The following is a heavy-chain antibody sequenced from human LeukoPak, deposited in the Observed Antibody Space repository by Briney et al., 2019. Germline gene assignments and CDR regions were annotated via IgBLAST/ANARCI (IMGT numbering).Heavy chain of an antibody. CDR1: GFIVNNKY. CDR2: IYNDGRT. J-gene: IGHJ3*02. V-gene: IGHV3-53*01. CDR3: ARGLFLSGYLGAFDI. Sequence: PGGSLRLSCAASGFIVNNKYMTWVRQAPGKGLEWVSLIYNDGRTYYADSVKGRCTISRDNSKNTLYLQMNSLRVEDTAGYYCARGLFLSGYLGAFDIWGQGTVVTVSS. D-gene: IGHD3-22*01.